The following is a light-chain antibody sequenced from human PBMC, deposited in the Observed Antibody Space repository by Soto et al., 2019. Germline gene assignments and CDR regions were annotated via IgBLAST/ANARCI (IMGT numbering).Light chain of an antibody. Sequence: QSALTQPASVSGSPGQSITISCTGTSSDVGGYNYVSWYQQDPGKAPKLMIYDVNNRPSGVSNRFSGSKSGNTASLIISGLQAEDEAYYYCSSYTSSSTLAVFGGGTKVTVL. CDR1: SSDVGGYNY. J-gene: IGLJ2*01. V-gene: IGLV2-14*01. CDR3: SSYTSSSTLAV. CDR2: DVN.